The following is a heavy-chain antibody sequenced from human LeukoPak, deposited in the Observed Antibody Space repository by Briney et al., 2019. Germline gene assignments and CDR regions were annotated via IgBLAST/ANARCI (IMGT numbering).Heavy chain of an antibody. CDR1: GYTFTGYY. D-gene: IGHD2-2*01. J-gene: IGHJ5*02. CDR3: ARDLIAVAPAAISVWFDP. Sequence: EASVKVSCKASGYTFTGYYMHWVRQAPGQGLEWMGWINPNSGGTNYVQKFQGRVTMTRDTSISTAYMELSRLRSDDTAVYYCARDLIAVAPAAISVWFDPWGQGTLVTVSS. V-gene: IGHV1-2*02. CDR2: INPNSGGT.